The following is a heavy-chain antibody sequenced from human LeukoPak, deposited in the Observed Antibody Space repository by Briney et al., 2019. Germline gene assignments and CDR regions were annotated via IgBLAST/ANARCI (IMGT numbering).Heavy chain of an antibody. CDR1: GFTFTSFA. Sequence: GGSLTLSCAASGFTFTSFAMSWVRQAPGKGLEWVASISDTGDSTYYVDSVKGRFTISRDNSRNTLYLQMNSLRAEDTAVYYCAKDHGVAVAGMYYWGQGTLVTVSS. CDR3: AKDHGVAVAGMYY. D-gene: IGHD6-19*01. V-gene: IGHV3-23*01. J-gene: IGHJ4*02. CDR2: ISDTGDST.